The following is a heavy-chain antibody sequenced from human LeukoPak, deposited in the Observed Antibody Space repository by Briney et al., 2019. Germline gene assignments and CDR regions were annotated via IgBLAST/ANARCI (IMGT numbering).Heavy chain of an antibody. D-gene: IGHD6-13*01. CDR1: GGSISSYY. CDR2: IYYSGST. V-gene: IGHV4-59*01. CDR3: ASIMYNSSWYYFDY. J-gene: IGHJ4*02. Sequence: PSETLSLTCTVSGGSISSYYWSWIRQPPGKGLEWIGYIYYSGSTNYNPSPKSRVTISVDTSKNQFSLKLTSVTAADTAVYYCASIMYNSSWYYFDYWGQGTLVTVSS.